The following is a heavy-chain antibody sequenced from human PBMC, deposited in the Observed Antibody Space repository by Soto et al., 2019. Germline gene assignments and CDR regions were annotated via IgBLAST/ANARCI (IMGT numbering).Heavy chain of an antibody. J-gene: IGHJ6*02. V-gene: IGHV1-69*01. CDR2: IIPIFGTA. Sequence: QVQLVQSGAEVKKPGSLVKVSCKASGGTFSSYAISWVRQAPGQGLEWMGGIIPIFGTANYAQKFQGRVTITADESTSTAYMELSSLRSEDTAVYYCASPLFSYLISYYYGMDVWGQGTTVTVSS. CDR1: GGTFSSYA. CDR3: ASPLFSYLISYYYGMDV. D-gene: IGHD5-18*01.